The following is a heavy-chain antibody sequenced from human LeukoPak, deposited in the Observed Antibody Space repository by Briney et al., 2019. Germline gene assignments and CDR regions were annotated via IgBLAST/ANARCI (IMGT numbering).Heavy chain of an antibody. Sequence: GGSLRLSCAASGFTFSNSWITWVRQAPGKGQEWVANIKEDGSVKNYVDSVRGRFTTSRDNAKNSVYLQMTSLRVEDTAVYYCARDRGYNSLDYWGQGTLVTVPS. CDR3: ARDRGYNSLDY. V-gene: IGHV3-7*01. D-gene: IGHD6-19*01. CDR1: GFTFSNSW. J-gene: IGHJ4*02. CDR2: IKEDGSVK.